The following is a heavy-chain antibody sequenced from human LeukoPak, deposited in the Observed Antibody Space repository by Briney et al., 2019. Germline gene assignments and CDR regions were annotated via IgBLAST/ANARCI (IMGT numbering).Heavy chain of an antibody. D-gene: IGHD6-13*01. CDR2: ISSSSSYI. V-gene: IGHV3-21*01. J-gene: IGHJ4*02. CDR3: ASVGIAAEGGFDY. CDR1: GFTFSSYS. Sequence: GGSLRLSCAASGFTFSSYSMNWVRQAPGKGLEWVSSISSSSSYIYYADSVKGRFTISRDNSKNTLYLQMNSLRAEDTAVYYCASVGIAAEGGFDYWGQGTLVTVSS.